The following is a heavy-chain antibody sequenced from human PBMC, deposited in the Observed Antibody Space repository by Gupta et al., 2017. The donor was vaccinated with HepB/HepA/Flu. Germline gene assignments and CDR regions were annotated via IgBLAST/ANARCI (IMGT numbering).Heavy chain of an antibody. J-gene: IGHJ4*02. CDR3: AKDKGLLGFSGLYDCEY. CDR2: ISDSGNFI. Sequence: EVQLLESGGGLVKPGGSLRLSCAASGFTFSIYAMNWVRQAPGKGLEWVSVISDSGNFIYYADSVKGRFTISRDNAKNTLYLQMNSMRAEDSALYYCAKDKGLLGFSGLYDCEYWGQGTLVTVSS. V-gene: IGHV3-23*01. CDR1: GFTFSIYA. D-gene: IGHD6-19*01.